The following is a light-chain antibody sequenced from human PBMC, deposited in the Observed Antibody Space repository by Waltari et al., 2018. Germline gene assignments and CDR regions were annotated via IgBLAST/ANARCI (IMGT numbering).Light chain of an antibody. Sequence: QSALTQPASVSGSPGQSITISCFGTSSHLGVYNSVSWYQQYPGKATNLMIYDVSKRPSGVSDRFSGSKSDNTASLTISGLRAEDEADYYCNSYTRKTASVVFGGGTKLTVL. CDR2: DVS. V-gene: IGLV2-14*01. J-gene: IGLJ3*02. CDR1: SSHLGVYNS. CDR3: NSYTRKTASVV.